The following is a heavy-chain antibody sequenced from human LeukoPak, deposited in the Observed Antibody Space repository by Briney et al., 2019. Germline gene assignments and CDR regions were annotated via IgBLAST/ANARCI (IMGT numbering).Heavy chain of an antibody. Sequence: ASVKVSCKASGYTFTTYYMHWVRQAPGQGLEWMGWINPNSGGTNYAQKFQGRVTMTRDTSISTAYMELSRLRSDDTAVYYCARIRANYDKAYGYWGQGTLVTVSS. CDR2: INPNSGGT. V-gene: IGHV1-2*02. CDR3: ARIRANYDKAYGY. CDR1: GYTFTTYY. J-gene: IGHJ4*02. D-gene: IGHD3-22*01.